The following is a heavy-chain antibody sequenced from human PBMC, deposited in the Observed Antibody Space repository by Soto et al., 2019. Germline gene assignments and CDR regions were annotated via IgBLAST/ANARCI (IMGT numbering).Heavy chain of an antibody. D-gene: IGHD2-8*01. CDR3: ASESGRTRVMDV. J-gene: IGHJ6*02. V-gene: IGHV1-69*18. CDR1: GGTFSRYV. Sequence: QVQAVQSGAEVKKPGSSVKVSCKASGGTFSRYVISWVRQAPGQGLEWMGRILPSFGTANYAQKFQGRVTINADESTSTAYMDLSSLRSEDTAVYYCASESGRTRVMDVWGQGTTITVSS. CDR2: ILPSFGTA.